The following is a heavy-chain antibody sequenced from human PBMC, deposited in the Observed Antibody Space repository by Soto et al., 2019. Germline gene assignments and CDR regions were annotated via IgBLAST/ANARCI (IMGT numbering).Heavy chain of an antibody. V-gene: IGHV3-7*03. Sequence: EVRLVESGGDLVQPGGSLRLSCATSGFNFSTYWLHWVRQVPGKGLEWVANIKQDGSEKYYVDSVKGRFTISRDNAKNSLYLQMNSLRAEDTAVYYCARDGYGSWGQGTLVTVSS. CDR1: GFNFSTYW. J-gene: IGHJ5*02. CDR2: IKQDGSEK. D-gene: IGHD5-12*01. CDR3: ARDGYGS.